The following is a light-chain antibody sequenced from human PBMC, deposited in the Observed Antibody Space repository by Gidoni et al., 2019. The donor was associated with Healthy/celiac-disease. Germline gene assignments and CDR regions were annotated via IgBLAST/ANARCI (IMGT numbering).Light chain of an antibody. CDR2: EGS. J-gene: IGLJ2*01. Sequence: QSALTQPASVSASPGQSITIPCTGTSSDVGSYNLVPWYQQHPGKAPKLMIYEGSKRPSGVSNRFSGSKSGNTASLTISGLQAEDEADYYCCSYAGSSTFVVFGGGTKLTVL. CDR3: CSYAGSSTFVV. CDR1: SSDVGSYNL. V-gene: IGLV2-23*03.